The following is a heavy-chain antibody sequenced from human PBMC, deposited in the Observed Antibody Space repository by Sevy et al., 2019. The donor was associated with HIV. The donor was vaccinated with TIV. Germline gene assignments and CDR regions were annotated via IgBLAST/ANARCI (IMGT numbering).Heavy chain of an antibody. CDR3: EAIIAAVYYYYYMDV. CDR2: IRYDGSNK. Sequence: GGSLRLACAASGFTFSSYGMHWVRLAPGKGLEWVAFIRYDGSNKDYADSVKGRFTISRDNSKNTLYLQMNSLRAEDTAVYYCEAIIAAVYYYYYMDVWGKGTTVTVSS. V-gene: IGHV3-30*02. D-gene: IGHD6-13*01. J-gene: IGHJ6*03. CDR1: GFTFSSYG.